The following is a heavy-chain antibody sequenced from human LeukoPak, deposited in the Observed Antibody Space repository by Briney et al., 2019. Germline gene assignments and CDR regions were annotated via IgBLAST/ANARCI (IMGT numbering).Heavy chain of an antibody. J-gene: IGHJ3*01. CDR3: TKDPNGDYIGAFDF. V-gene: IGHV3-23*01. CDR1: GFTFISNA. Sequence: GGSLRLSCAASGFTFISNAMSWVRQPPGKGLEGFSAISGSGGSTYYADPVKGRFTISRDNSKNTLYLQMNSLRAEDTAVYYCTKDPNGDYIGAFDFWGQGTMVTVSS. D-gene: IGHD4-17*01. CDR2: ISGSGGST.